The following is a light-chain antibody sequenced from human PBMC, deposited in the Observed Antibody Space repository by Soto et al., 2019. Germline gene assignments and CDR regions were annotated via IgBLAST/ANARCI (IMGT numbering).Light chain of an antibody. CDR3: HQYGTSPRT. CDR1: ESVSGNY. CDR2: SVS. Sequence: EIVLTQSPGTLSLSPGERATLSCRASESVSGNYFAWFQQKPGQAPRALIYSVSNRATGIPDRFSGSGSATDFTLTISRLEPEDSAVYYCHQYGTSPRTFGQGTKVEIK. V-gene: IGKV3-20*01. J-gene: IGKJ1*01.